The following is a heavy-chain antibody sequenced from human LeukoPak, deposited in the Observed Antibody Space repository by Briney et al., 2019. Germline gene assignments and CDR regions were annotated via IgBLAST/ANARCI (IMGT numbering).Heavy chain of an antibody. Sequence: EASVTVSCTASGYTFTSYYMHWVRQAPGQGLEWMGIINPSGGSTSYAQKFQGRVTMTRDTSTSTAYMELSSLRSEDTAVYYCARDRSGSLHYFDYWGQGTLVTVSS. D-gene: IGHD1-26*01. J-gene: IGHJ4*02. CDR1: GYTFTSYY. CDR2: INPSGGST. CDR3: ARDRSGSLHYFDY. V-gene: IGHV1-46*01.